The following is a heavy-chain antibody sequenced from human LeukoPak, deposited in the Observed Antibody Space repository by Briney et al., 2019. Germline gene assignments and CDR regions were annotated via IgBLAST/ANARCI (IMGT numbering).Heavy chain of an antibody. D-gene: IGHD6-19*01. V-gene: IGHV4-59*08. Sequence: PSETLSLTCTVSGGSISSYYWTWIRQPPGKGLEWIGYVYHTVSTNYNPSLQSRVTISVDTSKNQFSLRLSSVTAADTAVYYCARWVAVKPKYCFDYWGQGILVTVSS. CDR2: VYHTVST. J-gene: IGHJ4*02. CDR3: ARWVAVKPKYCFDY. CDR1: GGSISSYY.